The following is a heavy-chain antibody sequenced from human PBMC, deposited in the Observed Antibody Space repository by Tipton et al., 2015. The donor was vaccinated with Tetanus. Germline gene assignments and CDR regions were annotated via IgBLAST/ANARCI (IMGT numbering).Heavy chain of an antibody. J-gene: IGHJ4*02. CDR1: GFTFSSYA. CDR3: AKGGRDTMIPGY. V-gene: IGHV3-23*01. CDR2: ISGSGGST. Sequence: SLRLSCAASGFTFSSYAMSWVRQAPGKGLEWVSAISGSGGSTYYADSVKGRFTISRDNSKNTLYLQMNSLRAEDTAVYYCAKGGRDTMIPGYWGQGTLVTVSS. D-gene: IGHD3-22*01.